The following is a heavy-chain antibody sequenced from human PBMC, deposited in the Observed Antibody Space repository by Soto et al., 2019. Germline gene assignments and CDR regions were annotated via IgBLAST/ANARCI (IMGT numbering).Heavy chain of an antibody. CDR3: ARDQLSSGLYVWFDP. CDR1: GGSISSGGYY. V-gene: IGHV4-61*08. CDR2: IYYDGST. D-gene: IGHD6-25*01. Sequence: ETLSLTCTVSGGSISSGGYYWSWIRQHPGKGLEWIGYIYYDGSTSYNPSLRSRVTISVDTSKNQFSLILSSVTSADTAVYYCARDQLSSGLYVWFDPWGQGTLVTVSS. J-gene: IGHJ5*02.